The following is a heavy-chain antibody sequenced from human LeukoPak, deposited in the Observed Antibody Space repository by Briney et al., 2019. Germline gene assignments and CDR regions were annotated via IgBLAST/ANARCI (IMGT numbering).Heavy chain of an antibody. CDR1: GFTLSSNY. Sequence: VGSLRLSCAASGFTLSSNYMSWVRQAPGKGLEWVSVIYSGGSTYYADSVKGRFTISRDNSKNTLYLQMNSLRAEDTAVYYCARVTYYDFWSGYPDYWGQGTLVTVSS. D-gene: IGHD3-3*01. V-gene: IGHV3-53*01. CDR2: IYSGGST. J-gene: IGHJ4*02. CDR3: ARVTYYDFWSGYPDY.